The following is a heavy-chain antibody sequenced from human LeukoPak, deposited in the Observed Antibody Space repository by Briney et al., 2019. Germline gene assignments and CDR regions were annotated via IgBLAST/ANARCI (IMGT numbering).Heavy chain of an antibody. Sequence: PGGSLRLSCAASGFTFSSYAMHWVRQAPGKGLEWVAVISYDGSNKYYADSVKGRFTISRDNSKNTLYLQMNSLRAEDTAVYYCARDLYYYDSSGYYLFDYWGQGTLVTVSS. V-gene: IGHV3-30-3*01. J-gene: IGHJ4*02. CDR3: ARDLYYYDSSGYYLFDY. CDR2: ISYDGSNK. CDR1: GFTFSSYA. D-gene: IGHD3-22*01.